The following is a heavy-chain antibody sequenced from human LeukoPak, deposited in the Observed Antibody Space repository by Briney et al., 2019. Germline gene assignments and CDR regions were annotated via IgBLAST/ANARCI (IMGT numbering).Heavy chain of an antibody. CDR1: GFTFINYY. J-gene: IGHJ4*02. Sequence: VASAKVSCKASGFTFINYYMHWVRQAPGQGLEWLGIINLSGGSTHYPQKFQDRVTMTRDTSTSTVYMELSSLRSEDTAVYYCARDLDYGEKSEDYWGQGTLVTVSS. CDR2: INLSGGST. CDR3: ARDLDYGEKSEDY. V-gene: IGHV1-46*01. D-gene: IGHD4/OR15-4a*01.